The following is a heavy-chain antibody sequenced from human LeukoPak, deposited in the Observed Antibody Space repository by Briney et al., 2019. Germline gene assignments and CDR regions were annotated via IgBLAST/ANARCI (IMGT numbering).Heavy chain of an antibody. CDR2: ISYDGSNK. CDR3: ARVGSYYDFWSGYYGMDV. J-gene: IGHJ6*02. D-gene: IGHD3-3*01. Sequence: GGSLRLSCAASGFTFSSYAMHWVRQAPGKGLEWVAVISYDGSNKYYADSVKGRFTISRDNSKNTLYLQMNSLRAEDTAAYYCARVGSYYDFWSGYYGMDVWGQGTTVTVSS. V-gene: IGHV3-30-3*01. CDR1: GFTFSSYA.